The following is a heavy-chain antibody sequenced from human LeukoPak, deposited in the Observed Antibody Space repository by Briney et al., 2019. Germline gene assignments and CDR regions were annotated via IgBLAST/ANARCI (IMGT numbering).Heavy chain of an antibody. V-gene: IGHV3-30-3*01. CDR3: ARDLSSSGWDSIHFDY. CDR1: GFTFSSYA. D-gene: IGHD6-19*01. Sequence: GGSLRLSCAASGFTFSSYAMNWVRQAPGQGLEWVAVISYDGSNKYYADSVKGRITISRDNSKNTLYLQMNSLRAEETAVYYCARDLSSSGWDSIHFDYWGQGTLVTVSS. J-gene: IGHJ4*02. CDR2: ISYDGSNK.